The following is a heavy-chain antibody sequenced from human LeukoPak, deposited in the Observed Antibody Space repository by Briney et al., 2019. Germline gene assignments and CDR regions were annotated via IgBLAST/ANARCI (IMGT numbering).Heavy chain of an antibody. J-gene: IGHJ3*02. CDR3: ARGVTYYYGSGRYYSRKDAFDI. Sequence: SETLSLTCAVYGGSFSGYYWSWIRQPPGKGVEWVGEINHSGSTNYNPSLKSRVTISVDTSKNQFSLKLGSVTAADTAVYYCARGVTYYYGSGRYYSRKDAFDIWGQGTMATVSS. V-gene: IGHV4-34*01. CDR2: INHSGST. CDR1: GGSFSGYY. D-gene: IGHD3-10*01.